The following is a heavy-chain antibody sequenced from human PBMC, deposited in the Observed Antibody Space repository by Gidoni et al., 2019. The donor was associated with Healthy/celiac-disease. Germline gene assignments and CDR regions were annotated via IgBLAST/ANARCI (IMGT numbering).Heavy chain of an antibody. V-gene: IGHV3-30*03. D-gene: IGHD1-26*01. Sequence: QVQLVESGGGVVQPGRSLRLSCAASGFTFSSYGMHWVRQAPGKGLEWVAVISYDGSNKYDADSVKGRFTISRDNSKNTLYLQMNSLRAEDTAVYYCAGSATKGENYFDYWGQGTLVTVSS. CDR1: GFTFSSYG. J-gene: IGHJ4*02. CDR2: ISYDGSNK. CDR3: AGSATKGENYFDY.